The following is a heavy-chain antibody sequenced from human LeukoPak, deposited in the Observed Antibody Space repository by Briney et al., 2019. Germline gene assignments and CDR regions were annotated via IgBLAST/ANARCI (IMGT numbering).Heavy chain of an antibody. CDR3: AKDPKFGTVTTSYY. V-gene: IGHV3-21*01. J-gene: IGHJ4*02. D-gene: IGHD4-17*01. CDR2: ISSSSSYI. CDR1: GFTFSSYS. Sequence: GGSLRLSCAASGFTFSSYSMNWVRQAPGKGLEWVSSISSSSSYIYYADSVEGRFTISRDNAKNSLYLQMNSLRAEDTAVYYCAKDPKFGTVTTSYYWGQGTLVTVSS.